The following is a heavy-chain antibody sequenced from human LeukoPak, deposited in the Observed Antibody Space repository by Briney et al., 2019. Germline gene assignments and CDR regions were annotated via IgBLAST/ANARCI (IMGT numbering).Heavy chain of an antibody. J-gene: IGHJ6*03. CDR2: IYGGGST. CDR1: GFTVSINY. V-gene: IGHV3-53*01. D-gene: IGHD1-26*01. Sequence: GGSLRLSCAASGFTVSINYMSWVRQAPGKGLEWVSVIYGGGSTYYADSVKGRFTISRDNSKNTLYLQMNSLRAEDTAVYYCARIRGSHYYYYYMDVWGKGTTVTVSS. CDR3: ARIRGSHYYYYYMDV.